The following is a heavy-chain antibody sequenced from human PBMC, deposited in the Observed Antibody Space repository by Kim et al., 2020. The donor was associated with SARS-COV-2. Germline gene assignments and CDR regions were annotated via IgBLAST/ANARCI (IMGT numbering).Heavy chain of an antibody. CDR2: ISYDGGNE. J-gene: IGHJ4*02. CDR3: AKDRMVRGVIVVYFDY. D-gene: IGHD3-10*01. V-gene: IGHV3-30*18. Sequence: GGSLRLSCAASGFTFSSYGMHWVRQAPGKGLEWVALISYDGGNESYADSVKGRFTISRDNSKNTLYLQMNGLRAEDTAVYHCAKDRMVRGVIVVYFDYWGQGTLVTVSS. CDR1: GFTFSSYG.